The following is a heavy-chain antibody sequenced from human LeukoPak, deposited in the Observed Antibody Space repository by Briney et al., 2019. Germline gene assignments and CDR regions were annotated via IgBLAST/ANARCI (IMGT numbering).Heavy chain of an antibody. V-gene: IGHV4-61*02. Sequence: NPSETLSLTCTVSSGSISSGGYYWSWIRQPAGKGLEWIGRIYASGSTNYNPSLASRVTISLDTSKNQFSLKLSSVTAADTAVYYCAAETLGIGFDFWGQGPLVTVSS. D-gene: IGHD1-26*01. CDR2: IYASGST. CDR1: SGSISSGGYY. CDR3: AAETLGIGFDF. J-gene: IGHJ4*02.